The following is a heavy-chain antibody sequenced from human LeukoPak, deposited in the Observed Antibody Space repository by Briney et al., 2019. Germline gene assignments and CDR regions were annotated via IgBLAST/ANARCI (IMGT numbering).Heavy chain of an antibody. D-gene: IGHD3-10*01. V-gene: IGHV5-51*01. CDR3: ARQSRDGSKTRGYFFDY. CDR1: GYKFPNYW. J-gene: IGHJ4*02. CDR2: ILPGDSDT. Sequence: GESLKISCNGSGYKFPNYWIGWVRHMPGKGLEWMGIILPGDSDTRYSPSFQGRVTISVDKSISTVYLQWSSLKASDTAMYYCARQSRDGSKTRGYFFDYWGQGTLVTVS.